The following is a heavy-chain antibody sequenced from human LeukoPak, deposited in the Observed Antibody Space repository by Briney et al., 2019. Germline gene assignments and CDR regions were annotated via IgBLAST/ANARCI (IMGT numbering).Heavy chain of an antibody. V-gene: IGHV3-48*03. CDR2: ISSSGSTI. Sequence: GGSLRLSCAASGFTFSSYEMNWVRQAPGKGLEWVSYISSSGSTIYYADSVKGRFTISRDNAKNSLYLQMNSLRAEDTAVYYCARDLTPEYSSNWPEGDYWGQGTLVTVSS. CDR1: GFTFSSYE. CDR3: ARDLTPEYSSNWPEGDY. J-gene: IGHJ4*02. D-gene: IGHD6-13*01.